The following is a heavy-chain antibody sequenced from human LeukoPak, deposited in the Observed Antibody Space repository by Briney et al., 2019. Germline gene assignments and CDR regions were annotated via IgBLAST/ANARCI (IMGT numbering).Heavy chain of an antibody. CDR1: GYSISSGYY. CDR2: IYYSGST. Sequence: PSETLSLTCTVSGYSISSGYYWGWIRPPPGKGLEWIGYIYYSGSTNYNPSLKSRVTISVDTSKNQFSLKLSSVTAADTAVYYCARDASTYYYDSSGYAFDIWGQGTMVTVSS. V-gene: IGHV4-61*01. D-gene: IGHD3-22*01. CDR3: ARDASTYYYDSSGYAFDI. J-gene: IGHJ3*02.